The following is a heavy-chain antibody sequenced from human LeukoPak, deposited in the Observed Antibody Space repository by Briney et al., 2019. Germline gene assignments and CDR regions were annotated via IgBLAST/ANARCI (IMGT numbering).Heavy chain of an antibody. CDR2: ISGSGGST. D-gene: IGHD6-19*01. Sequence: GGSLRLSCAASGFTFSSYAMSWVRQAPGKGLEWVSAISGSGGSTYYADSVKGRLTISRDNSKNTLYLQMNSLRAEDTAVYYCAKAGSYSSGWGYWGQGTLVTVSS. CDR1: GFTFSSYA. J-gene: IGHJ4*02. CDR3: AKAGSYSSGWGY. V-gene: IGHV3-23*01.